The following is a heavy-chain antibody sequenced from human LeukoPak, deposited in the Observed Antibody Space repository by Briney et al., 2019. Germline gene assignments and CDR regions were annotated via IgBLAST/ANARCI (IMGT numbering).Heavy chain of an antibody. J-gene: IGHJ4*02. CDR3: AREKGSSGRIDY. V-gene: IGHV4-61*09. CDR1: GGSISSGGYY. D-gene: IGHD6-19*01. CDR2: IYTSGST. Sequence: PSQTLSLTCTVSGGSISSGGYYWSWIRQLPGKGLEWIGYIYTSGSTNYNPSLKSRVTISVDTPKNQFSLKLSSVTAADTAVYYCAREKGSSGRIDYWGQGTLVTVSS.